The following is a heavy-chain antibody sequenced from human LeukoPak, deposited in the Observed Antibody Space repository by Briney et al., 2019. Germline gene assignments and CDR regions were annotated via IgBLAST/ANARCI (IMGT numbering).Heavy chain of an antibody. CDR3: AKGSRDSRPYYFDF. J-gene: IGHJ4*02. CDR2: ITGSGGDT. D-gene: IGHD3-10*01. V-gene: IGHV3-23*01. CDR1: EFTFNNYA. Sequence: PGGSLRLSCAASEFTFNNYAMSWVRQAPGKGLEWVSAITGSGGDTYHADSVKGRFTISRDNSKNTLYLQMNSLRAKDTAVYYCAKGSRDSRPYYFDFWGQGTLVTVSS.